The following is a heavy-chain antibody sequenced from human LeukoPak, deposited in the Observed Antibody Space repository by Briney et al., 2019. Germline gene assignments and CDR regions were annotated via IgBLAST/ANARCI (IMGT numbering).Heavy chain of an antibody. CDR2: IASKTAGGTR. J-gene: IGHJ4*02. Sequence: PGRSLRLSCAASGFTVTNAWMSWVRQAPGKGLEWVGRIASKTAGGTRDYAAPVKGRFTISRDDSENVLYLQMNSLKTEDTAVYYCMTYDYVWGVAAGGADFAYWGQGNLVTVSS. CDR3: MTYDYVWGVAAGGADFAY. D-gene: IGHD3-16*01. V-gene: IGHV3-15*04. CDR1: GFTVTNAW.